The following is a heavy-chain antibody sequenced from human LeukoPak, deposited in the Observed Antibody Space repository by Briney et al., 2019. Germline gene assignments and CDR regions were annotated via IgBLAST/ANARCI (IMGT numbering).Heavy chain of an antibody. V-gene: IGHV3-11*01. CDR3: AREEFDFWSGYLNWFDP. Sequence: GGSLRLSCAASGFTFSDYYMSWIRQVPGKGLEWVSYISSSGSTIYYADSVKGRFTISRDNAKNSLYLQMNSLRAEDTAVYYCAREEFDFWSGYLNWFDPWGQGTLVTVSS. J-gene: IGHJ5*02. CDR2: ISSSGSTI. CDR1: GFTFSDYY. D-gene: IGHD3-3*01.